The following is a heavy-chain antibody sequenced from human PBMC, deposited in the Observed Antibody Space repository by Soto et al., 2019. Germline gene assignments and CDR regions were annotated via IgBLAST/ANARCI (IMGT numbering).Heavy chain of an antibody. Sequence: QVHLQESGPGLVKPSETLSLTSTVSGGSINIYYWNWIRQSPGKGLEWIGFVYYTGTTNYNPSLNSRVTISIDTSKIHFSLRLSSGTAVDTAVYYCASGFGEMAYWGQGTLVTVSS. CDR2: VYYTGTT. J-gene: IGHJ4*02. CDR3: ASGFGEMAY. CDR1: GGSINIYY. D-gene: IGHD3-10*01. V-gene: IGHV4-59*01.